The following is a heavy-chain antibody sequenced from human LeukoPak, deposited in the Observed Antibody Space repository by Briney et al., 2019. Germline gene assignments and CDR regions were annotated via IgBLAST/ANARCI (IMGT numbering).Heavy chain of an antibody. J-gene: IGHJ4*02. CDR3: ARDRPPHTSGTYGHLDY. V-gene: IGHV1-58*01. D-gene: IGHD3-10*01. CDR1: GFTFTSSA. CDR2: IVVGSGNT. Sequence: GASVKVSCKASGFTFTSSAVQWVRQARGQRLEWIGWIVVGSGNTNSAQKFQERVTITRDMSTSTAYMELSSLRSEDTAVYYCARDRPPHTSGTYGHLDYWGQGTLVTVSS.